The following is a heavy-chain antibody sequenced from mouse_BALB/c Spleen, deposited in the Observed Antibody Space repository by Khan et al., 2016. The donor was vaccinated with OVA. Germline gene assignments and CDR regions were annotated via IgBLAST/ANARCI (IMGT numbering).Heavy chain of an antibody. V-gene: IGHV2-6-4*01. J-gene: IGHJ4*01. CDR1: GFSLSRYN. CDR2: IWGGGGT. D-gene: IGHD2-14*01. Sequence: VELVESGPGLVAPSQSLSITCTVSGFSLSRYNIHWVRQPPGKGLEWLGMIWGGGGTDYNSTLKIRLSIIKDNSKSQVFLKMNSLLTDDTAMYFGARAYYRYDGYYAMDYWGQGTTVTVSS. CDR3: ARAYYRYDGYYAMDY.